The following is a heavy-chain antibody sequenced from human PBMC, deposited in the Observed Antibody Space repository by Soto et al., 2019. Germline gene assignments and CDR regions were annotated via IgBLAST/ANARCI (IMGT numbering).Heavy chain of an antibody. CDR2: IYYSGST. D-gene: IGHD6-19*01. CDR1: GGSISSYY. V-gene: IGHV4-59*01. CDR3: ARGGDLAGAAPRGYYYYYYGMDV. Sequence: SETLSLTCTVSGGSISSYYWSWIRQPPGKGLEWIGYIYYSGSTNYNPSLKSRVTISVDTSKNQFSLKLSSVTAADTAVYYCARGGDLAGAAPRGYYYYYYGMDVWGQGTTVTAP. J-gene: IGHJ6*02.